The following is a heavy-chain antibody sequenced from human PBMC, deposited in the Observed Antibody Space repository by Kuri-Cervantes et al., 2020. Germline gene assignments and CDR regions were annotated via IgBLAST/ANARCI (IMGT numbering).Heavy chain of an antibody. CDR3: AREQLYCSGGSCYLGMDV. D-gene: IGHD2-15*01. Sequence: GESLKISCAASGFTFSSYAMHWVRQAPGKGLEWVAVISYVGSNKYYADSVKGRFTISRDNSKNTLYLQMNSLRAEDTAVYYCAREQLYCSGGSCYLGMDVWGQGTTVTVSS. V-gene: IGHV3-30-3*01. J-gene: IGHJ6*02. CDR2: ISYVGSNK. CDR1: GFTFSSYA.